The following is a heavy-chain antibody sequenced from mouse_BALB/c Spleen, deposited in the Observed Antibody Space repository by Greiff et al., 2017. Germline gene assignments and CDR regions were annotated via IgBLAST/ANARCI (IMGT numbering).Heavy chain of an antibody. CDR1: GYTFTSYW. J-gene: IGHJ2*01. Sequence: VQLKQSGTVLARPGASVKMSCKASGYTFTSYWMHWVKQRPGQGLEWIGAIYPGNSDTTYNQKFKGKAKLTAVTSTSTAYMELSSLTNEDSAVYYCTYYGSSYVKDYWGQGTTLTVSS. CDR3: TYYGSSYVKDY. CDR2: IYPGNSDT. D-gene: IGHD1-1*01. V-gene: IGHV1-5*01.